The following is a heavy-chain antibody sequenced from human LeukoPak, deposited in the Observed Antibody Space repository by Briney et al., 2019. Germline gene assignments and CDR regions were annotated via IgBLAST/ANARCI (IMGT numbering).Heavy chain of an antibody. CDR1: GYSISSGYY. CDR2: IYHSGST. D-gene: IGHD1-26*01. J-gene: IGHJ4*02. V-gene: IGHV4-38-2*02. Sequence: SETLSLTCTVSGYSISSGYYWGWIRQPPGKGLEWIGSIYHSGSTYYNPSLKSRVTISVDTSKNQFSLKLSSVTAADTAVYYCARDDSGSPSGYWGQGTLVTVSS. CDR3: ARDDSGSPSGY.